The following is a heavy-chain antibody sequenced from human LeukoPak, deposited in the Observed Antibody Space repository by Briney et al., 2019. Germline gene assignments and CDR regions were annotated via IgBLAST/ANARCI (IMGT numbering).Heavy chain of an antibody. CDR1: GYSFTSYW. D-gene: IGHD2-15*01. J-gene: IGHJ4*02. V-gene: IGHV5-51*01. CDR3: ARHLSYCSGGSCSYYFDY. CDR2: NYPGDSDT. Sequence: GESLKISCKGSGYSFTSYWIGWVRQMPGKGLEWMGINYPGDSDTTYSPSFQGQVTISADKSISTAYLQWISLKASDTAMYYCARHLSYCSGGSCSYYFDYWGQGTLVTVSS.